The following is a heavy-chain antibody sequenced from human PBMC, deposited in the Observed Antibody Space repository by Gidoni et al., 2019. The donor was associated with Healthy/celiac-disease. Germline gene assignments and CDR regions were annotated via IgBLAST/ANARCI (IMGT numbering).Heavy chain of an antibody. J-gene: IGHJ4*02. Sequence: QVQLVESGGGVVQPGRSRRLSCAASGFPFSSYGMHWVRQAPGKGLEWVAVISYDGSNKYYADSVKGRFTISRDNSKNTLYLQMNSLRAEDTAVYYCATTQHDYGDNYFDYWGQGTLVTVSS. D-gene: IGHD4-17*01. CDR1: GFPFSSYG. V-gene: IGHV3-30*03. CDR2: ISYDGSNK. CDR3: ATTQHDYGDNYFDY.